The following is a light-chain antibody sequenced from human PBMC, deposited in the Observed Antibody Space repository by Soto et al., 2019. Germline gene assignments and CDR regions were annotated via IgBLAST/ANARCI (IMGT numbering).Light chain of an antibody. CDR2: LNSDGSH. V-gene: IGLV4-69*01. CDR3: QTWGTGMV. Sequence: QLVLTQSPSASASLGASVKLTCTLSSGHSSYAIAWHQQHPEKGPRSLMILNSDGSHTKGDGIPDRFSGSSSGAERYLTISSLQSEDEADYYCQTWGTGMVFGGGTKLTVL. CDR1: SGHSSYA. J-gene: IGLJ2*01.